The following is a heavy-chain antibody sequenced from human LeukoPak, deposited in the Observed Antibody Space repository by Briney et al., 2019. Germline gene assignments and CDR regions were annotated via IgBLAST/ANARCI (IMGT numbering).Heavy chain of an antibody. J-gene: IGHJ4*02. D-gene: IGHD2-15*01. V-gene: IGHV1-2*02. CDR3: AREVVVAATGFDY. CDR1: GYTFTGYY. CDR2: INPNSGGT. Sequence: ASVEVSCKASGYTFTGYYMHWVRQSPGQGLEWMGWINPNSGGTNYAQKFQGRVTMTRDTSISTAYMELSRLRSDDTAVYYCAREVVVAATGFDYWGQGTLVTVSS.